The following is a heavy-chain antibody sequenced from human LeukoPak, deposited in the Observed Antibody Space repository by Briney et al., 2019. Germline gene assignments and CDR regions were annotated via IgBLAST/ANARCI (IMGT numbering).Heavy chain of an antibody. CDR1: GYTFTSYY. J-gene: IGHJ4*02. Sequence: ASVKVSCKASGYTFTSYYMHWVRQAPGQGLEWMGIINPSGGSTSYAQKFQGRVTMTRDTSTSTVYMELSSLRSEDTAVYYCARYFPESKYYYDSSGYSPFDYWGQGTLVTVSS. CDR3: ARYFPESKYYYDSSGYSPFDY. V-gene: IGHV1-46*01. D-gene: IGHD3-22*01. CDR2: INPSGGST.